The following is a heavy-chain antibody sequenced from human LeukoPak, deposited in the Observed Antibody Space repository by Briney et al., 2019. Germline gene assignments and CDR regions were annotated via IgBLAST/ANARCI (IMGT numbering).Heavy chain of an antibody. J-gene: IGHJ4*02. CDR3: ARLGSMDGFDY. V-gene: IGHV1-69*13. Sequence: ASVKVSCKASGGTFSSYAISWVRQAPGQGLEWMGGIIPIFGTANYAQKFQGRVTITADGSTSTAYMELSSLRSEDTAVYYCARLGSMDGFDYWGQGTLATVSS. D-gene: IGHD1-26*01. CDR2: IIPIFGTA. CDR1: GGTFSSYA.